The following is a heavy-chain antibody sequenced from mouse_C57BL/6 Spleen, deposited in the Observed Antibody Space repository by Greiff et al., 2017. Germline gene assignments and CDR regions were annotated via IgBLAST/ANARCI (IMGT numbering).Heavy chain of an antibody. CDR1: GFTFSNYW. V-gene: IGHV6-3*01. CDR2: IRFKSDNYAT. D-gene: IGHD2-4*01. J-gene: IGHJ4*01. Sequence: EVQLMESGGGLVQPGGSMKLSCVASGFTFSNYWMNWVRQSPEKGLEWVAQIRFKSDNYATHYAESVKGRFTISRHDSKSRFYLQKNNLMAADTGTYYCTVEVDCYAMDYWGQGTSVTVSS. CDR3: TVEVDCYAMDY.